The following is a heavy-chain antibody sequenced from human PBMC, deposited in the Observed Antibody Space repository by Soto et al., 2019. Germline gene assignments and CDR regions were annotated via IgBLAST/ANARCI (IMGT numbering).Heavy chain of an antibody. CDR3: ASAAVTGTAGLDF. CDR1: GYTFSGFY. D-gene: IGHD6-19*01. Sequence: ASVKVSCKASGYTFSGFYMHWVRQAPGQGLEWMGWINPNSGGTKSAEKFQGRVTMTRDTSISTTYMELSRLTSDDTAVYYCASAAVTGTAGLDFWGQGTQVTVSS. CDR2: INPNSGGT. V-gene: IGHV1-2*02. J-gene: IGHJ4*02.